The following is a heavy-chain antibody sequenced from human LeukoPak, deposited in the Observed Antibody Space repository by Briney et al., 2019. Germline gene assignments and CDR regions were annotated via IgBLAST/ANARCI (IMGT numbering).Heavy chain of an antibody. J-gene: IGHJ1*01. CDR3: ARGPPPYCSGDSCYSFLYLHH. CDR1: GYTFICYD. CDR2: KNTNSGNT. V-gene: IGHV1-8*01. Sequence: ASVKVTCKDSGYTFICYDINWVRPASGRGLDWMGWKNTNSGNTGYAQKFQGRVTMTRNTSISTAYMELSTLRSEDTAVYYCARGPPPYCSGDSCYSFLYLHHWGQGTLVTVSS. D-gene: IGHD2-15*01.